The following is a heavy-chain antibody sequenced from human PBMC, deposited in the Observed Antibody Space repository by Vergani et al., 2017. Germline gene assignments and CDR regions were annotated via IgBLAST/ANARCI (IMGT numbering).Heavy chain of an antibody. D-gene: IGHD3-3*01. CDR1: GFTFSSYA. CDR3: ARDDFWSGYSGGWFDP. CDR2: ISGSGGST. V-gene: IGHV3-23*01. Sequence: EVQLLESGGGLVQPGGSLRLSCAASGFTFSSYAMSWVRQAPGKGLEWCSAISGSGGSTYYADSVKGRFTISRDNSKNTLYLQMNSLRAEDTAVYYCARDDFWSGYSGGWFDPWGQGTLVTVSS. J-gene: IGHJ5*02.